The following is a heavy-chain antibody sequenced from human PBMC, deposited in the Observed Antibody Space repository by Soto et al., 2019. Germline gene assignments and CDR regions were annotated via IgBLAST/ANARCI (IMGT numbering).Heavy chain of an antibody. Sequence: GGSLRLACAASGFSFSSYGMHWVRQAPGKGLEWVAVIWYDGSNKYYADSVKGRFTISRDNSKNTLYLQMDSLRAEDTAVYYCENDGCAIPSYWYFDLWGRGTLVTVSS. J-gene: IGHJ2*01. CDR1: GFSFSSYG. CDR2: IWYDGSNK. CDR3: ENDGCAIPSYWYFDL. V-gene: IGHV3-33*06. D-gene: IGHD2-2*02.